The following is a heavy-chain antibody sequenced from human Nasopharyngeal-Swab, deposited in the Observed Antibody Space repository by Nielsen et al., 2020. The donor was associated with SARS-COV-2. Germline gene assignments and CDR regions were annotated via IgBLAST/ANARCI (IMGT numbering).Heavy chain of an antibody. CDR2: INHSEST. Sequence: WIRQPPGKGLEWIGEINHSESTNYNPSLKSRVTIAVDTSKYQFSLKLSSVTAADTAVYYCARGAHSSSSGVGNWFDPWGQGTLVTVSS. D-gene: IGHD6-6*01. CDR3: ARGAHSSSSGVGNWFDP. V-gene: IGHV4-34*01. J-gene: IGHJ5*02.